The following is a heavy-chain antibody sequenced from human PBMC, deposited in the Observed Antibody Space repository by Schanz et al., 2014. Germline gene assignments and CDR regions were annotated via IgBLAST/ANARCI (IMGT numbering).Heavy chain of an antibody. CDR2: INLSGGST. CDR3: ARSNYYDNSDYYNSFDY. Sequence: QVQLVQSGADVKKPGASVKVSCKASGYTFTGYSMHWVRQAPGQGLEWMGIINLSGGSTNNAQKFQGRVTNTADKSTSTAYMDLSSLRPEDTAVYYCARSNYYDNSDYYNSFDYWGQGTLVTVSS. J-gene: IGHJ4*02. D-gene: IGHD3-22*01. CDR1: GYTFTGYS. V-gene: IGHV1-46*01.